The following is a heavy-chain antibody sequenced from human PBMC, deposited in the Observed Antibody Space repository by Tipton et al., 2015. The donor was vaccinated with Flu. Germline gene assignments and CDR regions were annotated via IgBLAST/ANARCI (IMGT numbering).Heavy chain of an antibody. V-gene: IGHV3-23*01. Sequence: AASGFTFSRYPTTWVRQAPGKGLEWVSGVSRSGSSSHYADSVEGRFTISRDNSKNTLYLQMNSLRAEDTALYYCAKDLFHYDYSGTFDDWGQGTLVTVSS. CDR2: VSRSGSSS. D-gene: IGHD3-22*01. CDR1: GFTFSRYP. CDR3: AKDLFHYDYSGTFDD. J-gene: IGHJ4*02.